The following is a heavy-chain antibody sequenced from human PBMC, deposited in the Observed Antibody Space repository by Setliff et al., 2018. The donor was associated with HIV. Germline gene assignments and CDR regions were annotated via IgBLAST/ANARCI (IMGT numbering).Heavy chain of an antibody. CDR2: IISILEIT. Sequence: TVKVSCKASGGTSSTHAMNWVRQAPGQGLEWMGQIISILEITDYAQKFQGRLTITADEPTNTIYMELSGLRSEDTAVYYCAGPRGDEAFDIWGQGTMVTVSS. CDR1: GGTSSTHA. CDR3: AGPRGDEAFDI. V-gene: IGHV1-69*10. D-gene: IGHD3-10*01. J-gene: IGHJ3*02.